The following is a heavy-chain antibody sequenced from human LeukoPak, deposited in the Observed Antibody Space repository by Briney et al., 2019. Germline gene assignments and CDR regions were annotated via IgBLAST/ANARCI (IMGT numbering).Heavy chain of an antibody. D-gene: IGHD1-1*01. V-gene: IGHV3-7*01. CDR2: IKEDGSEK. CDR1: QFMFSTYA. CDR3: VRDGRPLDY. J-gene: IGHJ4*02. Sequence: GGSLRLSCAASQFMFSTYAMYWVRQALGKGPEWVANIKEDGSEKYYVDSVRGRFSISRDNAKNSLYLQMNSLRAEDTAVYYCVRDGRPLDYWGQGTLVTVSS.